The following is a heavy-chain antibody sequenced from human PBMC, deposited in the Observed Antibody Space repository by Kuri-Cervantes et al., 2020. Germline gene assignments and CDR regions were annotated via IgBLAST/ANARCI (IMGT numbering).Heavy chain of an antibody. CDR1: GFTFNNYW. J-gene: IGHJ4*02. Sequence: GESLKISCAASGFTFNNYWMHWVRQVPGKGLVWVSRINNDGSNTEYADSVKGRFTISRDNAKNSLYLQMNSLRAEDTAVYYCARESSVTTADFDYWGQGTLVTVSS. CDR3: ARESSVTTADFDY. V-gene: IGHV3-74*01. D-gene: IGHD4-11*01. CDR2: INNDGSNT.